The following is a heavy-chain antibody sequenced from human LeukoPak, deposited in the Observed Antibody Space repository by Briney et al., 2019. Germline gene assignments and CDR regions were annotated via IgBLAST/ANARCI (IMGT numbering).Heavy chain of an antibody. CDR3: AKDEHCSSTSCYEWGSSSWIDY. Sequence: PGGSLRLSCAASGFTFSSYSMNWVRQAPGKGLEWVSSISSSSSYIYYADSVKGRFTISRDNSKNTLYLQMNSLRAEDTAVYYCAKDEHCSSTSCYEWGSSSWIDYWGQGTLVTVSS. CDR2: ISSSSSYI. J-gene: IGHJ4*02. D-gene: IGHD2-2*01. CDR1: GFTFSSYS. V-gene: IGHV3-21*01.